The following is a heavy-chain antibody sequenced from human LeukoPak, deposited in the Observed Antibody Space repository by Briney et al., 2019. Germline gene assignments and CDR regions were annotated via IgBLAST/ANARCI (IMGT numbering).Heavy chain of an antibody. CDR3: AGRWRGTLDH. D-gene: IGHD5-24*01. V-gene: IGHV4-4*09. CDR1: GTFVSGFY. CDR2: IYSTGTT. Sequence: SETLSLTCTVSGTFVSGFYWTWIRQPPGKGLEWIGFIYSTGTTSYNSSLQSRVTISVDTSKNQFSLKLKSVIAADTAIYYCAGRWRGTLDHWGRGTLVAVSS. J-gene: IGHJ4*02.